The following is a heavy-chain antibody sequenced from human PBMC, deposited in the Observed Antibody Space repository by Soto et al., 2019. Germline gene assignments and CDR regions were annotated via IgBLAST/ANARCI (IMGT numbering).Heavy chain of an antibody. CDR1: GFTFSSYW. D-gene: IGHD1-7*01. Sequence: GGSLRLSCAASGFTFSSYWMHWVRQAPGKGLVWVSRLLGDGSKTAYADSVKGRFTISRDNAKNTLWLQMNSLRPEDTDVDDCVRGDNGNFMMVYWGQGTLVTVSS. CDR3: VRGDNGNFMMVY. CDR2: LLGDGSKT. J-gene: IGHJ4*02. V-gene: IGHV3-74*01.